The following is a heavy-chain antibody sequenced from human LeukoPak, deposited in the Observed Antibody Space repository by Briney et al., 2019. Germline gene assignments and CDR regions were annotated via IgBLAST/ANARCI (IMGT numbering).Heavy chain of an antibody. J-gene: IGHJ6*02. CDR1: GFTFSSYE. Sequence: GGSLRLSCAVSGFTFSSYEMNWVRQAPGKGLEWVSYISSRGTTIYYADSVKGRFTISRDNAKNSLYLQMNSLRAEDTALYYCARVRSGLHMDVWGQGTTVTVSS. CDR3: ARVRSGLHMDV. V-gene: IGHV3-48*03. CDR2: ISSRGTTI. D-gene: IGHD2-15*01.